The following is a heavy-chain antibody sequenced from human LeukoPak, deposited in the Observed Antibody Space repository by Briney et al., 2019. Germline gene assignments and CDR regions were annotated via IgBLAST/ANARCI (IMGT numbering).Heavy chain of an antibody. CDR2: ITGSGGNT. D-gene: IGHD2-15*01. CDR1: GFTFSGYA. CDR3: AKGRGYCSGGSCYSGFDY. J-gene: IGHJ4*02. V-gene: IGHV3-23*01. Sequence: GGSLRLSCAASGFTFSGYAMSWVRQAPGKGLEWVSTITGSGGNTYYADSVKGRFTISRDNSKNTPYLQMNSLRVEDTAVYYCAKGRGYCSGGSCYSGFDYWGQGTLVTVSS.